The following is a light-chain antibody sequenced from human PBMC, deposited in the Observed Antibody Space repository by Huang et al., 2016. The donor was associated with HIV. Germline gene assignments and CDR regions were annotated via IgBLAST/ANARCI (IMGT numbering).Light chain of an antibody. V-gene: IGKV3-11*01. J-gene: IGKJ2*01. CDR1: QSVDRY. CDR2: DAS. CDR3: HQRSNWPQT. Sequence: EIVLTQSPATLSLSPGERATLSCRASQSVDRYLAWYQHKPGQAPRLLIHDASNRATGIPARFSGSGSETDFTRTISSLEPEDFAVYYCHQRSNWPQTFGQGTKVEIK.